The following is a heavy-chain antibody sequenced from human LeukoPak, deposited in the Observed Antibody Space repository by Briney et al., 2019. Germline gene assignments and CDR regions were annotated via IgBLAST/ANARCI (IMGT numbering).Heavy chain of an antibody. Sequence: SETLSLTCTVSGGSISSYYWRWIRQPAGKGLEWIGRIYTSGSTNYNPSLKSRVTMSVDTSKNQFSLKLSSVTAADTAVYYCARDIMYYYDSSGYYWFDPWGQGTLVTVSS. D-gene: IGHD3-22*01. CDR3: ARDIMYYYDSSGYYWFDP. J-gene: IGHJ5*02. CDR2: IYTSGST. CDR1: GGSISSYY. V-gene: IGHV4-4*07.